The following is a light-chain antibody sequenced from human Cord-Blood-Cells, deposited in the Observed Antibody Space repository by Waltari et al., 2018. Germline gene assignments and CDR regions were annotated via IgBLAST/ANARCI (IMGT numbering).Light chain of an antibody. V-gene: IGKV1-39*01. Sequence: DLQITPSPSFLSASVRDKINLTCRASQSISSYLNWYQQKPGKAPKLLIYAASSLQSGVPSRFSGSGSGTDFTLTISSLQPEDFATYYCQQSYSTPYTFGQGTKLEIK. J-gene: IGKJ2*01. CDR2: AAS. CDR1: QSISSY. CDR3: QQSYSTPYT.